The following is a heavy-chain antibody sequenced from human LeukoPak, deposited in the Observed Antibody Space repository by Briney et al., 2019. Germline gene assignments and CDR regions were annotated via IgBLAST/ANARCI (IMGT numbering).Heavy chain of an antibody. CDR2: ISGSGGST. D-gene: IGHD6-13*01. Sequence: PGGSLRLSCAASGFTFTSYAMSWVRQAPGKGLEWVAVISGSGGSTYYADSVKGRFTISRDNAKNTLYLQMNSLRVEDTAVYYCGRSGQQLAPFDYWGQGTLVTVSS. J-gene: IGHJ4*02. CDR3: GRSGQQLAPFDY. V-gene: IGHV3-23*01. CDR1: GFTFTSYA.